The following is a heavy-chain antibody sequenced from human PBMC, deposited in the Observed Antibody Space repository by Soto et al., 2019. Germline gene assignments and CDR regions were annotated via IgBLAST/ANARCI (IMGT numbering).Heavy chain of an antibody. D-gene: IGHD3-22*01. CDR3: ATSSIIMIVVVTQGSFDY. V-gene: IGHV1-24*01. J-gene: IGHJ4*02. CDR1: GYTLTELS. CDR2: FDPEDGEI. Sequence: GASVKVSCKVSGYTLTELSMHGVRQAPGKGLEWMGGFDPEDGEIIYAQKFQGRVTMTEDTSTDTAYMELSSLRSEDTAVYYCATSSIIMIVVVTQGSFDYWGQGTLVTVSS.